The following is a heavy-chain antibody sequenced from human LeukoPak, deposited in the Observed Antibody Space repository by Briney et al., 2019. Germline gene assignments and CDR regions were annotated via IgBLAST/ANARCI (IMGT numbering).Heavy chain of an antibody. Sequence: GGSLRLSCAASGFTFSSYGMHWVRQAPGKGLEWVAVISYDGSNKYYADSVKGRFTISRDNSKNTLYLQMNSLRAEDTAVYYCAKGSSGHVDYWGQGTLVTVSS. CDR1: GFTFSSYG. CDR2: ISYDGSNK. V-gene: IGHV3-30*18. CDR3: AKGSSGHVDY. J-gene: IGHJ4*02. D-gene: IGHD3-22*01.